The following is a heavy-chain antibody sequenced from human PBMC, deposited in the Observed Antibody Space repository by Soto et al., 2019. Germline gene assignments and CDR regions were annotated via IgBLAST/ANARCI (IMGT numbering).Heavy chain of an antibody. CDR3: ARQGYYDILTGKDY. Sequence: SETRSLTCTISGGSISSRSSYWGWIRQPPGKGLEWIASFFYSGSAYSGSTYYNPSLKSRVTISVDTSKNQFSLKLSSVTAADTAVYYCARQGYYDILTGKDYWGQGTLVIVSS. CDR1: GGSISSRSSY. J-gene: IGHJ4*02. CDR2: FFYSGSAYSGST. D-gene: IGHD3-9*01. V-gene: IGHV4-39*01.